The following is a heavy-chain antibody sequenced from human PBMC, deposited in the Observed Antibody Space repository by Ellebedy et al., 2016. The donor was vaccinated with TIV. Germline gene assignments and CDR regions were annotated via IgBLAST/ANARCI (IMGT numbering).Heavy chain of an antibody. D-gene: IGHD3-10*01. CDR1: GFTFSSYS. CDR3: ARRGRGPVGLDY. V-gene: IGHV3-21*04. Sequence: GGSLRLXXAASGFTFSSYSMNWVRQRPGKGLEWVSSISSDSTYTNYADSVKGRFTISRDNAKNSLDLHMNSLRAEDTAVYYCARRGRGPVGLDYWGQGTLVTVSS. CDR2: ISSDSTYT. J-gene: IGHJ4*02.